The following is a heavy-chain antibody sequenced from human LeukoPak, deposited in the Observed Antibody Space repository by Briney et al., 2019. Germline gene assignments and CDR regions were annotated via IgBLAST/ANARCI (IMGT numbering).Heavy chain of an antibody. J-gene: IGHJ6*03. D-gene: IGHD2-8*01. CDR2: IYYSGST. CDR3: ARRGPCTNGVCCEWCDYYYYMDV. V-gene: IGHV4-59*08. Sequence: SETLSLTCTVSGGSISSYYWSWIRQPPGKGLEWIGYIYYSGSTNYNPSLKSRVTISVDTSKNQFSLKLRSVTAADTAVYYCARRGPCTNGVCCEWCDYYYYMDVWGKGTTVTVSS. CDR1: GGSISSYY.